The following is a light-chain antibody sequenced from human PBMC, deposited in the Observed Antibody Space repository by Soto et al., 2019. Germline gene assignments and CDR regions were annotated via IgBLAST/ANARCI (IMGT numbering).Light chain of an antibody. CDR2: DAS. CDR3: QQRSFEGT. V-gene: IGKV3-11*01. CDR1: QSVSSY. J-gene: IGKJ3*01. Sequence: EIALTQSPATLSLSPGERATLSCRASQSVSSYLAWYQQKPGQAPRLLIYDASNRATGIPARFSGSGSGTDFTLTISSLEPEDFAVYYCQQRSFEGTFGPGTKVDIK.